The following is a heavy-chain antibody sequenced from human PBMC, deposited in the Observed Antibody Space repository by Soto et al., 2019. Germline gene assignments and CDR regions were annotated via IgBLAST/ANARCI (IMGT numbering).Heavy chain of an antibody. CDR2: MSYSWST. D-gene: IGHD3-10*01. CDR1: GGSFSSSSYN. V-gene: IGHV4-39*01. J-gene: IGHJ4*02. Sequence: SETLSLTCTVAGGSFSSSSYNWGWIRQPPGKGLEWIGTMSYSWSTYYNSSLQSRVTISVDTSKTQFSLRLRSVTAADTAVYYCARLYPGSYFDYWGQGTLVPSPQ. CDR3: ARLYPGSYFDY.